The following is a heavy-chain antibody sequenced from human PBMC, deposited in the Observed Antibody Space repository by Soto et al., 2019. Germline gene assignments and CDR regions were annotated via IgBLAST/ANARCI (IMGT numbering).Heavy chain of an antibody. Sequence: GESLKISCKGSGYSFTSYWISWVRQMPGKGLEWLGRIDPSDSYTNYSPSFQGHVTISADKSISTAYLQWSSLKASDTAMYYCASLQYCSTTSCPLGYYGMDVWGQGSAVIVSS. CDR1: GYSFTSYW. D-gene: IGHD2-2*01. CDR2: IDPSDSYT. CDR3: ASLQYCSTTSCPLGYYGMDV. V-gene: IGHV5-10-1*01. J-gene: IGHJ6*02.